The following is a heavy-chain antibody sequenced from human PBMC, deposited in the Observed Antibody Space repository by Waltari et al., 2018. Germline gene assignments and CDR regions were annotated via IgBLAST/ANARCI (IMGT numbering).Heavy chain of an antibody. D-gene: IGHD6-19*01. Sequence: EVQLVESGGGLVNPGGSLRLSCAALGFTFRRFEMNWVRQAPGKGLEWVAYISNCGGTVYYADSVQGRFIISRDNVKNSLDLQMDSLTAEDTAVYYCAILPAYSSAWSADYWGRGTRVTVSS. CDR1: GFTFRRFE. CDR2: ISNCGGTV. J-gene: IGHJ4*02. CDR3: AILPAYSSAWSADY. V-gene: IGHV3-48*03.